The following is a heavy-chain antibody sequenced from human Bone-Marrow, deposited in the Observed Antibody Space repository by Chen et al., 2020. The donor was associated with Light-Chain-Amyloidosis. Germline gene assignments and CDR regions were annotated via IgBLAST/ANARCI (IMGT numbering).Heavy chain of an antibody. CDR3: ARRRDGYNFDY. V-gene: IGHV5-51*01. CDR1: GYTFPNYW. CDR2: IYPDDSDA. Sequence: EVQLEQSGPEMKKTGESLKISSKGSGYTFPNYWIGWVRQMPGKGLEWMGVIYPDDSDARYSPSFEGQVTISADKSITTAYLQWRSLKASDTAMYYCARRRDGYNFDYWGQGTLVTVSS. J-gene: IGHJ4*02. D-gene: IGHD5-12*01.